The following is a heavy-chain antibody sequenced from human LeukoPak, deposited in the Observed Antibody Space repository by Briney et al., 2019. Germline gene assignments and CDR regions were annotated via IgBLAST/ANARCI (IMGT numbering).Heavy chain of an antibody. CDR3: AKGTHSSSWHWFDS. CDR1: GFTFSDYY. D-gene: IGHD6-13*01. Sequence: GGSLRLSCAASGFTFSDYYMSWIRQAPGKGLEWVTYISSSGSTIYYADSVKGRFTISRDNAKNSLYLQMNSLRAEDTAVYHCAKGTHSSSWHWFDSWGQGTLVTVSS. J-gene: IGHJ5*01. CDR2: ISSSGSTI. V-gene: IGHV3-11*01.